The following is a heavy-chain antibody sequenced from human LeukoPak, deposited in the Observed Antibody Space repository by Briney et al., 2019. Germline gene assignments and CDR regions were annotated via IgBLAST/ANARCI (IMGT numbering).Heavy chain of an antibody. V-gene: IGHV3-66*01. CDR3: ARGPSCYHNT. CDR2: INSGGST. Sequence: GGSLRLSCAASEFSVGSNYMTWVRQAPGKGLEWVSLINSGGSTYYADSVKGRFTISRDNSKNTLYLQMNSLRAEDTAVYYCARGPSCYHNTGGQGTLVTVSA. J-gene: IGHJ4*02. CDR1: EFSVGSNY. D-gene: IGHD2-15*01.